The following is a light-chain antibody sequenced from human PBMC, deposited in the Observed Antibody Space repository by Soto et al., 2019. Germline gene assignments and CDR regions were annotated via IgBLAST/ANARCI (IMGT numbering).Light chain of an antibody. Sequence: QSALTQPASVSGSPGQSITISCTGTSSDVGGYNYVSWYQQHPGKAPELMIYDVSNRPSGVSNRFSGSKSGNTASLTISGFEAEDEVEYYCSSYTSGSSLNVFGPGTELTV. CDR2: DVS. J-gene: IGLJ1*01. CDR1: SSDVGGYNY. CDR3: SSYTSGSSLNV. V-gene: IGLV2-14*01.